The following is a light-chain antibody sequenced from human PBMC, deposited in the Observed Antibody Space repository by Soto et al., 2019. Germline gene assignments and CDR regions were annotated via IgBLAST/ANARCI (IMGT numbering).Light chain of an antibody. CDR2: GAS. Sequence: DMQLTHSPCARAASVGGGGTSTCQASQSISSWLAWYQQKPGKAPKLLIYGASSLESGGPSRFSGSGSGTEFTLTIRRPQPHASATYHRQQYNTWTCGQGTKGDIK. CDR1: QSISSW. J-gene: IGKJ1*01. CDR3: QQYNTWT. V-gene: IGKV1-5*01.